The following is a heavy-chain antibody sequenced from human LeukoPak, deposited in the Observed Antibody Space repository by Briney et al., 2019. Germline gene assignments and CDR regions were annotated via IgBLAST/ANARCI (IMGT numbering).Heavy chain of an antibody. CDR1: GFTFSSYG. J-gene: IGHJ4*02. Sequence: GGSLRLSCAASGFTFSSYGMHWVRQAPGKGLEWVAFIRYDGSNKYYADSVKGRFTISRDNSKNTLYLQMNSLRAEDTAVYYCAKDVAAYYYGSGYYFDYWGQGTLVTVSS. CDR2: IRYDGSNK. CDR3: AKDVAAYYYGSGYYFDY. D-gene: IGHD3-10*01. V-gene: IGHV3-30*02.